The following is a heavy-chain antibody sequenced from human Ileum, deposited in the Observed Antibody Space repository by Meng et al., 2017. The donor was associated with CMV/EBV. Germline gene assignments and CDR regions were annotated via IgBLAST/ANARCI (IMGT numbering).Heavy chain of an antibody. CDR3: ARVQLSGVFDC. V-gene: IGHV1-18*01. CDR2: INTYNDNS. Sequence: QVPLVQSESEVKKPGASVKVSCKTSGDPFTNSGITWVRQAPGQGLEWMGWINTYNDNSNSAQKFQDRFTMTKDTSTRTAHMELRSLTSDDTAVYYCARVQLSGVFDCWGQGTLVTVSS. J-gene: IGHJ4*02. D-gene: IGHD1-26*01. CDR1: GDPFTNSG.